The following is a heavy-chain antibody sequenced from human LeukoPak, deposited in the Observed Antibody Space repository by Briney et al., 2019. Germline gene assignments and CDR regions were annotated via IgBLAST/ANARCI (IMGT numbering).Heavy chain of an antibody. Sequence: SVNVSYKASGYTFTIYGISWVRQARGQGREWMGVITPIFGTANYPQKFQGIVTITAYESTSTAYMELSSLRSEHTAVYSCARPLRFLESTLDYCGQGTLVTVSS. CDR3: ARPLRFLESTLDY. CDR1: GYTFTIYG. V-gene: IGHV1-69*13. CDR2: ITPIFGTA. D-gene: IGHD3-3*01. J-gene: IGHJ4*02.